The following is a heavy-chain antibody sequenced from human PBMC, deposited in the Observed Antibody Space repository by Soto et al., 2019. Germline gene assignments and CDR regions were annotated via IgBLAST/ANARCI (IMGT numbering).Heavy chain of an antibody. Sequence: GGSLRLSCAASGFTFSSYAMHWVRQAPGKGLEWVAAISGSGGSTYYADSVKGRFTISRDNSKNTLYLQMNSLRAEDTAVYYCAKDYYDSSGYYYYYYGMDVWGQGTTVTVSS. CDR1: GFTFSSYA. J-gene: IGHJ6*02. CDR3: AKDYYDSSGYYYYYYGMDV. V-gene: IGHV3-23*01. D-gene: IGHD3-22*01. CDR2: ISGSGGST.